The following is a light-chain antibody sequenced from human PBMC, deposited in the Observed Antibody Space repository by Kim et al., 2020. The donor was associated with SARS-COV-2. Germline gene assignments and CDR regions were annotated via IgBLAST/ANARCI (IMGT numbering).Light chain of an antibody. CDR2: LGS. Sequence: EPDAITSRSSQSLLYSNGYNELDWYMQKPGQSPQRLIELGSKRASGVHDRFSGSGAGTDFTLKISRVEAGDVGVYYSMQDIQTPQTFGQGTKLEI. J-gene: IGKJ2*01. CDR1: QSLLYSNGYNE. CDR3: MQDIQTPQT. V-gene: IGKV2-28*01.